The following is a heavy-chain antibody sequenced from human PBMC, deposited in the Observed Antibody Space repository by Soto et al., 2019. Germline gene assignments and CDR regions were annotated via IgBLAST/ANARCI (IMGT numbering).Heavy chain of an antibody. CDR1: GGTFSSYA. D-gene: IGHD6-6*01. CDR3: AGSIAAPNYYYGMDV. Sequence: ASVQVSCKASGGTFSSYAISCVRQAPGQGLEWMGGIIPIFGTANYAQKFQGRVTITADKSTSTAYMELSSLRSEDTAVYYCAGSIAAPNYYYGMDVWGQGTTVTVSS. V-gene: IGHV1-69*06. CDR2: IIPIFGTA. J-gene: IGHJ6*02.